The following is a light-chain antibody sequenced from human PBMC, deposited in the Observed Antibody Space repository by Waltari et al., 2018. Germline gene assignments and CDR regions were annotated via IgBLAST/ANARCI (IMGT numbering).Light chain of an antibody. V-gene: IGKV3-20*01. Sequence: ETVLTQPPGSLSFAPGDRAILPCRASQSLSSNFLAWYQQKPGQAPRLLIYGASSRATGIPDKFSGSGSGTDFTLTINRLEPEDFAVYYCQQYGRSPLTFGGGTKVEIK. J-gene: IGKJ4*01. CDR1: QSLSSNF. CDR2: GAS. CDR3: QQYGRSPLT.